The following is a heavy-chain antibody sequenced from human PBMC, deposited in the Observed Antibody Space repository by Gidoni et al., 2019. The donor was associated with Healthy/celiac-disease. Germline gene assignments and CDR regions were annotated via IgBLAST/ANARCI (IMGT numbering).Heavy chain of an antibody. CDR2: INHSGST. D-gene: IGHD4-4*01. J-gene: IGHJ5*02. V-gene: IGHV4-34*01. CDR1: GGSFSGYY. Sequence: QVQLQQWGAGRLKPSETLSLTCAVYGGSFSGYYWSWIRQPPGKGLEWIGEINHSGSTNYTPSLKSRVTISVDTSKNQFSLKLSSVTAADTAVYYCARGGYSNYRSWFDPWGQGTLVTVSS. CDR3: ARGGYSNYRSWFDP.